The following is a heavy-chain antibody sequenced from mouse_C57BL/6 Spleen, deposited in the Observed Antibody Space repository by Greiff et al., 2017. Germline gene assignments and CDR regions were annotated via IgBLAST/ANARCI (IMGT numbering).Heavy chain of an antibody. CDR2: IDPETGGT. Sequence: QVQLQQSGAELVRPGASVTLSCKASGYTFTDYEMHWVKQTPVHGLEWIGAIDPETGGTAYNQKFKGKAILTADKSSSTAYMELRSLTSEDSAVYYWHYSGSSPVYFDYWGQGTTLTVSS. CDR1: GYTFTDYE. V-gene: IGHV1-15*01. D-gene: IGHD1-1*01. CDR3: HYSGSSPVYFDY. J-gene: IGHJ2*01.